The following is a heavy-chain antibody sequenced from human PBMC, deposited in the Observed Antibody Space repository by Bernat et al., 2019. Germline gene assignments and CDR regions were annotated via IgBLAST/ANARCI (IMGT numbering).Heavy chain of an antibody. D-gene: IGHD3-3*01. CDR3: ARMGLDYDFWSGYYAGGYYYCMDG. CDR1: GYSFTSYW. CDR2: IDPSDSYT. Sequence: EVQLVQSGAEVKKPGESLRISCKGSGYSFTSYWISWVRQMPGKGLEWMGRIDPSDSYTNYSPSFQGHVTISADKSISTAYLQWSSLKASDTAMYYCARMGLDYDFWSGYYAGGYYYCMDGWGKGTAVTGS. J-gene: IGHJ6*03. V-gene: IGHV5-10-1*03.